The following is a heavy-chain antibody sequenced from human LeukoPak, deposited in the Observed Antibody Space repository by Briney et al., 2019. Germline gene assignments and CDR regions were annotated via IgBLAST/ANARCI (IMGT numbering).Heavy chain of an antibody. CDR2: FDPEDGET. Sequence: ASVKVSCKVSGYTLTEFSMHWVRQAPGKGLEWMGGFDPEDGETIYAQKFQGRVTMTEDTSTDTAYMELSSLRSEDTAVYYCATGVLYSGSSEDYWGQGTLVTVSS. CDR3: ATGVLYSGSSEDY. D-gene: IGHD1-26*01. V-gene: IGHV1-24*01. CDR1: GYTLTEFS. J-gene: IGHJ4*02.